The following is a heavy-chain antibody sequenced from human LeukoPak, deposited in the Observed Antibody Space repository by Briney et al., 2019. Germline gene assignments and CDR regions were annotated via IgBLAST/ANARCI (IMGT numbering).Heavy chain of an antibody. D-gene: IGHD3-10*01. J-gene: IGHJ6*03. Sequence: SETLFLTCTVSGGSISSGGYYWSWIRQHPGKGLEWIGYIYYSGSTYYNPSLKSRVTISVDTSKNQFSLKLSSVTAADTAVYYCARDRAYYHPGGYYMDVWGKGTTVTVSS. CDR1: GGSISSGGYY. V-gene: IGHV4-31*03. CDR3: ARDRAYYHPGGYYMDV. CDR2: IYYSGST.